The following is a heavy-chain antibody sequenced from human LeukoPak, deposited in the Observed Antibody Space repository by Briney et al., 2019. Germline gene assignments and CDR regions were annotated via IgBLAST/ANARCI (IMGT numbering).Heavy chain of an antibody. D-gene: IGHD6-13*01. V-gene: IGHV1-8*01. CDR3: ARGLPLRGSSSWEHYYYYYGMDV. CDR1: GYTFTSYD. Sequence: ASVKVSCKASGYTFTSYDINWVRQATGQGLEWMGWMNPNSGNTGYAQKFQGRVTMTRNTSISTAYMELSSLRSEDTAVYYCARGLPLRGSSSWEHYYYYYGMDVWGQGTTVTVSS. J-gene: IGHJ6*02. CDR2: MNPNSGNT.